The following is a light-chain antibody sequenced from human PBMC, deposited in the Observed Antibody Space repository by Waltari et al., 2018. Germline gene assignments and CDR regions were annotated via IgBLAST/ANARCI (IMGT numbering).Light chain of an antibody. V-gene: IGLV1-47*01. J-gene: IGLJ3*02. CDR3: AAWDDSLSGRV. Sequence: QSVLTQPPSASGTPGQRFTISCSGSRSNLGYNYLYLYQQLPGTAPKLLIYRNNQRPSGVPDRFSGSKSGTSASLAISGLRSEDEADYYCAAWDDSLSGRVFGGGTKVTVL. CDR1: RSNLGYNY. CDR2: RNN.